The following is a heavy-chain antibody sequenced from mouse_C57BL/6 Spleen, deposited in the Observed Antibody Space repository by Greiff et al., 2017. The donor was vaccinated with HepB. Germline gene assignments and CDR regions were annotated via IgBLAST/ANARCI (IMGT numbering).Heavy chain of an antibody. CDR3: ARYIFTSLCDY. CDR2: IRNKANGYTT. V-gene: IGHV7-3*01. J-gene: IGHJ2*01. CDR1: GFTFTDYY. D-gene: IGHD6-1*01. Sequence: EVQLVESGGGLVQPGGSLSLSCAASGFTFTDYYMSWVRQPPGKALEWLGFIRNKANGYTTEYSASVKGRFTISRDNSQSILYLQMNALRAEDSATYYCARYIFTSLCDYWGQGTTLTVSS.